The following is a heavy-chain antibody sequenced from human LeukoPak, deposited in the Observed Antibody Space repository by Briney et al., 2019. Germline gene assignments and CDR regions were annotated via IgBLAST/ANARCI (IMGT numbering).Heavy chain of an antibody. CDR1: GFTFSSYA. CDR2: ISYDGSNK. Sequence: GRSLRLSCAASGFTFSSYAMHWVHQAPGKGLEWVAVISYDGSNKYYADSVKGRFTISRDNSKNTLYLQMNSLRAEDTAVYYCANSYYYDSSGYYYDGYFDYWGQGTLVTVSS. CDR3: ANSYYYDSSGYYYDGYFDY. V-gene: IGHV3-30-3*01. J-gene: IGHJ4*02. D-gene: IGHD3-22*01.